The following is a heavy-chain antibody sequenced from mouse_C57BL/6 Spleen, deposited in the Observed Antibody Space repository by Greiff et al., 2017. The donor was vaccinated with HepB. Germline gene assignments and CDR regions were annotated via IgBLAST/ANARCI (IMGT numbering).Heavy chain of an antibody. D-gene: IGHD2-2*01. CDR1: GFTFSSYG. J-gene: IGHJ4*01. V-gene: IGHV5-6*01. Sequence: EVQGVESGGDLVKPGGSLKLSCAASGFTFSSYGMSWVRQTPDKRLEWVATISSGGSYTYYPDSVKGRFTISRDNAKNTLYLQMSSLKSEDTALYYCARPLYGSYAMDYWGQGTSVTVSS. CDR3: ARPLYGSYAMDY. CDR2: ISSGGSYT.